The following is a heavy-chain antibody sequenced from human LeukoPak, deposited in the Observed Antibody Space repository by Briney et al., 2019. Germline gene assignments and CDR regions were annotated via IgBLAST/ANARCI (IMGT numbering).Heavy chain of an antibody. D-gene: IGHD5-18*01. CDR2: IRYDGSNK. J-gene: IGHJ4*02. CDR1: GFTFSSYG. CDR3: AKAGPWIQLWLHY. Sequence: PGGSLRLSCAASGFTFSSYGMHWVRQAPGKGLEWVAFIRYDGSNKYYADSVKGRFTISRDNSKNTLYLQMNSLRAEDTAVYYCAKAGPWIQLWLHYWGQGTLVTVSS. V-gene: IGHV3-30*02.